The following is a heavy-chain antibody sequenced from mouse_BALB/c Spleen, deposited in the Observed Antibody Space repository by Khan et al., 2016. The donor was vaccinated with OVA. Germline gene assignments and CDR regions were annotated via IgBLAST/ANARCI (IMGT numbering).Heavy chain of an antibody. CDR2: INPYTGEP. CDR3: TRSQGNYLFAY. CDR1: GYTLRDNG. Sequence: QIQLVQSGPDLKKPGETVKISCKASGYTLRDNGMNWVKQAPGKGLKWMGWINPYTGEPTYADDFKGRFAFSSETSASTAYLQIINLKNEDTATYFWTRSQGNYLFAYWGQGTLVTVS. J-gene: IGHJ3*01. D-gene: IGHD2-1*01. V-gene: IGHV9-3-1*01.